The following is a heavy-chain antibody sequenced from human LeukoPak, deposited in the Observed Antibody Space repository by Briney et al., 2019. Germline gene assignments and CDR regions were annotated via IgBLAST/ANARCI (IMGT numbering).Heavy chain of an antibody. Sequence: TMSLACNVYGGSLSSGGYYWSWIRQHPVKGLEWIGYIYYSGSTYYNPSLKSRVTISVDTSKNQFSLKLSSVTAADTAVYYCAREGCSSTSCYTPHFDYWGQGTLVTVSS. J-gene: IGHJ4*02. CDR1: GGSLSSGGYY. V-gene: IGHV4-31*03. CDR2: IYYSGST. D-gene: IGHD2-2*02. CDR3: AREGCSSTSCYTPHFDY.